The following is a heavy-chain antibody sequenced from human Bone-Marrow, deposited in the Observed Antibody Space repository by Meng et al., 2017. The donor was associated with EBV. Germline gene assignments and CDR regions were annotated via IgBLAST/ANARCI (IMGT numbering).Heavy chain of an antibody. Sequence: EVDLVQAGGVVVQSGGSLRLSCAASGFTFDDYAMHWVRQAPGKGLEWVSLISWNGGSTSYGDSVKGRFTISRDNSKNSLYLQMNSLRPEDTALYYCTKSQGFALDYWGQGTLVTVSS. D-gene: IGHD3-10*01. CDR1: GFTFDDYA. V-gene: IGHV3-43D*03. CDR3: TKSQGFALDY. CDR2: ISWNGGST. J-gene: IGHJ4*02.